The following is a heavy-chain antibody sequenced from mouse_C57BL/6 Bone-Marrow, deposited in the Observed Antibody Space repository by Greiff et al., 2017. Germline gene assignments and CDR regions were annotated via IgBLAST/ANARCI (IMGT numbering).Heavy chain of an antibody. CDR3: AREGLRRGVVYFDY. Sequence: QVQLQQSGPGLVQPSQSLFITCTVSGFSLTSYGVHWVRQSPGKGLEWLGVIWSGGSTDYNAAFISRLSISKDNSKSQVFFKMNSLQADDTAIYYCAREGLRRGVVYFDYWGQGTTLTVSS. V-gene: IGHV2-2*01. CDR1: GFSLTSYG. CDR2: IWSGGST. D-gene: IGHD2-4*01. J-gene: IGHJ2*01.